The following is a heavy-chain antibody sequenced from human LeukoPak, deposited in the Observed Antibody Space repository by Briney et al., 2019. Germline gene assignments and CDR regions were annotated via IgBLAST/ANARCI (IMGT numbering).Heavy chain of an antibody. CDR2: IYDGGKT. V-gene: IGHV3-66*01. D-gene: IGHD6-13*01. CDR1: GISVSNNY. CDR3: ARRQQLVGTQKGAPNRYFQH. J-gene: IGHJ1*01. Sequence: PGGSLRLSCGASGISVSNNYMGWVRQAPGKGLEWVAGIYDGGKTYYGGSVKDRFIISRDSSRNSLFLQMYSLRAEDTAVYYCARRQQLVGTQKGAPNRYFQHWGQGTLVTVSS.